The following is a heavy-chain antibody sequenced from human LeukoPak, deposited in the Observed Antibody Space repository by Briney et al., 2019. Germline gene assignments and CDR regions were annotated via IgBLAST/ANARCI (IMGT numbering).Heavy chain of an antibody. CDR3: ARGRSGDP. Sequence: SETLSLTCAVYGGSFSGYYWSWIRQPPGKGLEWIGEINHSGSTHYNPSLKSRVTISVDTSKNQFSLKLSSVTAADTAVYYCARGRSGDPWGQGTLVTVSS. CDR2: INHSGST. V-gene: IGHV4-34*01. D-gene: IGHD3-10*01. CDR1: GGSFSGYY. J-gene: IGHJ5*02.